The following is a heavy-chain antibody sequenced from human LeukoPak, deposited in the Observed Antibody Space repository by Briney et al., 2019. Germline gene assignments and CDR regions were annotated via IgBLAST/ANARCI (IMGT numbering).Heavy chain of an antibody. CDR1: GFTFSNYA. V-gene: IGHV3-23*01. D-gene: IGHD5-12*01. J-gene: IGHJ4*02. Sequence: QPGGSLILSCAASGFTFSNYAMSWVRQAPGKGLEWVSVIIGSSGSTFYADSVKGRFTIFRDNSKNTLYLQMNSLRAEDTAVYYCAKVGYDYVEIAYFDYWGQGTLVTVSS. CDR2: IIGSSGST. CDR3: AKVGYDYVEIAYFDY.